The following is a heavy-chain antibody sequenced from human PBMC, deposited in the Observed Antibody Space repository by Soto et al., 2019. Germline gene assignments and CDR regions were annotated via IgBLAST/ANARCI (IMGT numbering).Heavy chain of an antibody. CDR3: VRELRLAY. J-gene: IGHJ4*02. CDR2: INKDGSQK. V-gene: IGHV3-7*03. Sequence: PGGSLRLSCAASGFTISNYWMTWFRQAPGKGLEWVANINKDGSQKNYVDSVKGRFTIARDNGQNSLSLQINSLRVEDTAVYYCVRELRLAYWGQGALVTVSS. D-gene: IGHD6-19*01. CDR1: GFTISNYW.